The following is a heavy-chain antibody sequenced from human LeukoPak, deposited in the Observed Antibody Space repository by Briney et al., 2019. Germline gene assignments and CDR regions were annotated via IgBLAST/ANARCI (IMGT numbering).Heavy chain of an antibody. CDR1: GGSFSGYY. Sequence: PSETLSLTCAVYGGSFSGYYWSWIRQPPGKGLEWIGEINHSGSTNYNPSLESRVTMSVDTSKNQFSLRLNSVTAADTAVYYCTRGFLQIDYWGQGTLVTVSS. J-gene: IGHJ4*02. CDR2: INHSGST. V-gene: IGHV4-34*01. CDR3: TRGFLQIDY.